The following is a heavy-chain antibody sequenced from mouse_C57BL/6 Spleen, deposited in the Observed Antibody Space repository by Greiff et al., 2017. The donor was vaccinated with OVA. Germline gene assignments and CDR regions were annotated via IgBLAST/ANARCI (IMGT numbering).Heavy chain of an antibody. CDR1: GYTFTSYW. CDR2: IYPGSGST. Sequence: QVQLQQPGAELVKPGASVKMSCKASGYTFTSYWITWVKQRPGQGLEWIGDIYPGSGSTNYNEKFKSKATLTVDTSSSTAYMQLSSLTSEDSAVYYCARDYSNPYYAMDYWGQGTSVTVSS. D-gene: IGHD2-5*01. V-gene: IGHV1-55*01. J-gene: IGHJ4*01. CDR3: ARDYSNPYYAMDY.